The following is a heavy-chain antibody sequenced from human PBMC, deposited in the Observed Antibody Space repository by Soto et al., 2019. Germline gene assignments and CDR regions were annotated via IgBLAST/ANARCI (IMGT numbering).Heavy chain of an antibody. CDR2: IIPIFGTA. D-gene: IGHD1-26*01. V-gene: IGHV1-69*06. J-gene: IGHJ6*04. Sequence: SVKVSCKASGGTFSSYAISWVRQAPGQGLEWMGGIIPIFGTANYAQKFQGRVTITADKSTSTAYMELSSLRSEDTAVYYCAREAGTGSYYSSLYYGMDVWGKGTKGTVS. CDR3: AREAGTGSYYSSLYYGMDV. CDR1: GGTFSSYA.